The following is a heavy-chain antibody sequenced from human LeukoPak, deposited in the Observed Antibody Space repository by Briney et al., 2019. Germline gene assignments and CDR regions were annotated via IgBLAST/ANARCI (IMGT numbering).Heavy chain of an antibody. CDR2: INHSGST. CDR3: ARISSVWMKDYYYYLDV. D-gene: IGHD3-16*02. CDR1: GGSFSGYY. V-gene: IGHV4-34*01. J-gene: IGHJ6*03. Sequence: SETLSLTCAVYGGSFSGYYWSWIRQPPGKGLEWIGEINHSGSTNYNPSLKSRVTISVDTSKNQFSLKLSSVTAADTAVYYCARISSVWMKDYYYYLDVWGKGTTVAVSS.